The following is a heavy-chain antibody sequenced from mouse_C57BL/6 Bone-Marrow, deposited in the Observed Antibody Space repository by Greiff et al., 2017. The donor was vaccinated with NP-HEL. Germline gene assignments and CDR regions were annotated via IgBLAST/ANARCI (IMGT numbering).Heavy chain of an antibody. D-gene: IGHD2-4*01. Sequence: QVQLQQPGAELVMPGASVKLSCKASGYTFTSYWMHWVKQRPGQGLEWIGEIDPSDSYTNYNQKFKGKSTLTVDKSSSTAYMQLSSLTSEDSAVYYCARVGDYDEMGYFDYWGQGTTLTVSS. CDR2: IDPSDSYT. V-gene: IGHV1-69*01. CDR1: GYTFTSYW. J-gene: IGHJ2*01. CDR3: ARVGDYDEMGYFDY.